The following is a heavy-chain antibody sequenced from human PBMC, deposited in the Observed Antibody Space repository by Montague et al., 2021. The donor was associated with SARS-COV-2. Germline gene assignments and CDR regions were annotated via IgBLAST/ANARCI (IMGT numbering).Heavy chain of an antibody. Sequence: TLSLTCTVSGGAINRGDYYWTWIRQPPGKGLEWIGNIYSTGDTSYSPSLKGRVGISLDTSKNQVSLNLRSVAAADTAVCYCAREVVHVDVLTDIPKILYYGLDVWGQGTTVVVSS. CDR1: GGAINRGDYY. CDR2: IYSTGDT. D-gene: IGHD2-21*02. J-gene: IGHJ6*02. CDR3: AREVVHVDVLTDIPKILYYGLDV. V-gene: IGHV4-30-4*08.